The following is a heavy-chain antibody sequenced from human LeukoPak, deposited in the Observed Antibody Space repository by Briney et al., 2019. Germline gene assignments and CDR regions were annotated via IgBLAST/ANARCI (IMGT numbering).Heavy chain of an antibody. CDR3: ARDIVVVPAASIVYYYYGMDV. J-gene: IGHJ6*02. V-gene: IGHV1-18*01. Sequence: ASVKVSCKASGYTFTSYGISWVRQAPGQGLEWMGWISAYNGNTNYAQKLQGSVTMTTDTSTSTAYMELRSLRSDDTAVYYCARDIVVVPAASIVYYYYGMDVWGQGTTVTVSS. D-gene: IGHD2-2*01. CDR2: ISAYNGNT. CDR1: GYTFTSYG.